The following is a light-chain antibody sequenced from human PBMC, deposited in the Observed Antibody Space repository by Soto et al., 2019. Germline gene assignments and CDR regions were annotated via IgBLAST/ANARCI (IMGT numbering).Light chain of an antibody. CDR2: DTS. CDR3: LLSYSGARGV. J-gene: IGLJ1*01. CDR1: TGAVTSGHY. Sequence: QAVVTQEPSLTLAPGGTVTLNCGASTGAVTSGHYPYWFQQKPGQAPRTLIYDTSNKHSWTPARFSGSLLGGKAALTLSGAQPEDEAEYYCLLSYSGARGVFGTGTKVTVL. V-gene: IGLV7-46*01.